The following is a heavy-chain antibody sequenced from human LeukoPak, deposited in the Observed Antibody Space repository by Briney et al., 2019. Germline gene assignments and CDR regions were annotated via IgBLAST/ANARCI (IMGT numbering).Heavy chain of an antibody. Sequence: GGSLRLSCAASGFTFSSYTMSWVRQAPGKGLEWISYIRSSSSSIYYADSVKGRFTISGDSTKSSLYLQMNSLRDEDTAVYYCARDSRYSFDYWGQGTLVTVSS. D-gene: IGHD2-15*01. CDR3: ARDSRYSFDY. CDR1: GFTFSSYT. V-gene: IGHV3-48*02. J-gene: IGHJ4*02. CDR2: IRSSSSSI.